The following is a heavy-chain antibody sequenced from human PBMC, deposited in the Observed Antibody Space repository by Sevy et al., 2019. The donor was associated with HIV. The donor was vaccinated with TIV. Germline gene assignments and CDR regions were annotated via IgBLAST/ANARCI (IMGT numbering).Heavy chain of an antibody. CDR3: ARDLPPSATTVAHFDY. V-gene: IGHV3-48*03. J-gene: IGHJ4*02. CDR2: ITNSGSSM. D-gene: IGHD4-17*01. Sequence: GGSLRLSCAASGFLFSRYAMNWVRQAPGKGLEWVSYITNSGSSMSYSDSVRGRFTISRDNAKNSLFLQMNSLRAEDTAIYYCARDLPPSATTVAHFDYWGQGTLVTVSS. CDR1: GFLFSRYA.